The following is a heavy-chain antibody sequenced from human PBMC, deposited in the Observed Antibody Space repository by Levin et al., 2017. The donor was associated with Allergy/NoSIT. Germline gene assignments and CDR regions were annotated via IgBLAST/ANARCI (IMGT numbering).Heavy chain of an antibody. J-gene: IGHJ4*02. CDR2: ISSSSSYT. Sequence: AGGSLRLSCAASGFTFSDYYMSWIRQAPGKGLEWVSYISSSSSYTNYADSVKGRFTISRDNAKNSLYLQMNSLRAEDTAVYYCARDWGIAVAGPLNKVDYWGQGTLVTVSS. CDR3: ARDWGIAVAGPLNKVDY. V-gene: IGHV3-11*05. CDR1: GFTFSDYY. D-gene: IGHD6-19*01.